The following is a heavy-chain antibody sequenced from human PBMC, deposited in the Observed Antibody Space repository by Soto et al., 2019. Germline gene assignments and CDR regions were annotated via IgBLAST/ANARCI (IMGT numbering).Heavy chain of an antibody. CDR2: IIPMYGPA. CDR3: ARVTSMVRGVIDNWFDP. J-gene: IGHJ5*02. V-gene: IGHV1-69*01. D-gene: IGHD3-10*01. CDR1: GGTFSSYA. Sequence: QVPLVQSGAEVKKPGSSVTGSCKASGGTFSSYAIHWVRQAPGQGLEWMGGIIPMYGPAKYEQRFQGRVTITADESTTTVYMELTSLTSQDTAVYYCARVTSMVRGVIDNWFDPWGHGTLVTVSS.